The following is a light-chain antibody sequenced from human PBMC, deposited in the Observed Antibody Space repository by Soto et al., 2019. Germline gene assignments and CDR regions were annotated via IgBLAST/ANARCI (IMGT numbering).Light chain of an antibody. CDR2: VAS. Sequence: VMTQSPVPLSVSPGQSATLSSRAVQCVSSNLVWYEQKPGQAPRLLIYVASTSAPGIPARFTGSGSWTEFSLSISTLQFAYSAVYCCQQYNNWWTFGQGTKGDI. J-gene: IGKJ1*01. V-gene: IGKV3-15*01. CDR1: QCVSSN. CDR3: QQYNNWWT.